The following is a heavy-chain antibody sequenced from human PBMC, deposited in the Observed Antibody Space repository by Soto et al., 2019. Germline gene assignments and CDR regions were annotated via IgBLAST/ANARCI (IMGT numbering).Heavy chain of an antibody. CDR3: AMLSREFWSGFDY. CDR1: GYSFTNHW. J-gene: IGHJ4*02. D-gene: IGHD3-3*01. V-gene: IGHV5-51*01. Sequence: EVQLVPSGVEVKKPGESLKISCEGVGYSFTNHWIAWVRQMPGKGLEWMGTIYPGDSDMRYSPSFRGQVTMSVDKSINTAYRQWGSLKASDTAKYYCAMLSREFWSGFDYCGQGTLVTVSS. CDR2: IYPGDSDM.